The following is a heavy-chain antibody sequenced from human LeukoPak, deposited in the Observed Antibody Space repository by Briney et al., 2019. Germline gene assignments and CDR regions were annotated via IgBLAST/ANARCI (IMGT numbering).Heavy chain of an antibody. D-gene: IGHD3-10*01. J-gene: IGHJ4*02. CDR3: ARHGYYGSGSYYQDY. CDR2: INHSGST. V-gene: IGHV4-34*01. Sequence: SETLSLTCAVYGGSFSGYYWSWIRQPPGKGLEWIGEINHSGSTNYNTSLKSRVTISVDTSKNQFSLKLSSVTAAETAVYYCARHGYYGSGSYYQDYWGQGTLVTVSS. CDR1: GGSFSGYY.